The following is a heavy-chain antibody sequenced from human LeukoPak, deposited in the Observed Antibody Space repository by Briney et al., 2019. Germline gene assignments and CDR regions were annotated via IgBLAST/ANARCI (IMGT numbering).Heavy chain of an antibody. Sequence: GGSLRLSCAASGFTVGNNYMSWVRQAPGQGLEWGSVIFGGGSTYYADSVKGRFTISRDNSKNTLYLQINSLRAGDTAVYYCARGISGSYSFDHWGQGTLVTVSS. CDR2: IFGGGST. J-gene: IGHJ4*02. CDR3: ARGISGSYSFDH. V-gene: IGHV3-53*01. CDR1: GFTVGNNY. D-gene: IGHD1-26*01.